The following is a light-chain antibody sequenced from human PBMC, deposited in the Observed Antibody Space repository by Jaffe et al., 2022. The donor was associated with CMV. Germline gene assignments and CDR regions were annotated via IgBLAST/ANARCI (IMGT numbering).Light chain of an antibody. CDR2: AAS. Sequence: DIQMTQSPSFLSASVGDRVTITCRASQGIRNSLAWYQQKPGKAPKLLLYAASSLEGGVPSRFSGSGSGTDYTLIISSLQPEDVATYHCQQYYNSPRTFGQGTKVEIK. V-gene: IGKV1-NL1*01. CDR3: QQYYNSPRT. CDR1: QGIRNS. J-gene: IGKJ1*01.